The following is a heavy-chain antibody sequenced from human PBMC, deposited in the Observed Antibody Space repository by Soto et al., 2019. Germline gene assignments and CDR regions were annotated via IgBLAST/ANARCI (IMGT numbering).Heavy chain of an antibody. V-gene: IGHV3-30*18. D-gene: IGHD3-9*01. CDR2: ISYDGSNK. CDR1: GFTFSSYG. Sequence: PGGSLRLSCAASGFTFSSYGMHWVRQAPDKGLEWVAVISYDGSNKYYADSVKGRFTISRDNSKNTLYLQMNSLRAEDTAVYYCANTPGNDILTGYLYWGQGTLVTVSS. J-gene: IGHJ4*02. CDR3: ANTPGNDILTGYLY.